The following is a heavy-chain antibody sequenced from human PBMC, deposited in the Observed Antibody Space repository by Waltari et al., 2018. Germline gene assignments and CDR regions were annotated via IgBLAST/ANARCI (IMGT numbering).Heavy chain of an antibody. V-gene: IGHV3-23*04. CDR1: GFTFSSYA. CDR2: ISGSSGST. Sequence: EVQLVESGGGLVQPGGSLRLSCAASGFTFSSYAMSWVRQAPGKGLEWVSAISGSSGSTYYADAVKGRFTISRDNSKNTLYLQMNSLRAEDTAVYYCAKDILYDYGSGSAWGQGTLVTVSA. CDR3: AKDILYDYGSGSA. D-gene: IGHD3-10*01. J-gene: IGHJ5*02.